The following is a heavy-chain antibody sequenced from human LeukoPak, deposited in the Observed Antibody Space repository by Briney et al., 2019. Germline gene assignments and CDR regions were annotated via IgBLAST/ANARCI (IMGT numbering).Heavy chain of an antibody. CDR1: GGSISSSSYY. CDR2: IYYSGST. J-gene: IGHJ6*03. V-gene: IGHV4-39*01. CDR3: ARLGGYCSSTNCYRYYYYYYYMDV. Sequence: SETLSLTCIVSGGSISSSSYYWGWIRQPPGKGLEWIGSIYYSGSTYYNPSLKSRVTISVDTSKNQFSLKLSSVTAADTAVYYCARLGGYCSSTNCYRYYYYYYYMDVWGKGTTVTVSS. D-gene: IGHD2-2*01.